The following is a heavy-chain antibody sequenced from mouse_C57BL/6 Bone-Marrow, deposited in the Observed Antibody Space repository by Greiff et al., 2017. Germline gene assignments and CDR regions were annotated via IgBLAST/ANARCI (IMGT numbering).Heavy chain of an antibody. J-gene: IGHJ2*01. CDR1: GYTFTDYY. V-gene: IGHV1-76*01. CDR3: ARSPMVTTYYFDY. D-gene: IGHD2-3*01. Sequence: VQLQQSGAELVRPGASVKLSCKASGYTFTDYYINWVKQRPGQGLEWIARIYPGSGNTYYNEKFKGKATLTAEKSSSTAYMQLSSLTSEDSAVYFCARSPMVTTYYFDYWGQGTTLTVSS. CDR2: IYPGSGNT.